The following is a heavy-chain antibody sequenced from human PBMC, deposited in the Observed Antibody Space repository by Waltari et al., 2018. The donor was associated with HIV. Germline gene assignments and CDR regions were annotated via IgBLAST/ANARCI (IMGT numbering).Heavy chain of an antibody. D-gene: IGHD1-26*01. J-gene: IGHJ2*01. CDR2: IYYSGST. CDR3: ARHALRVGAAYWSFDL. V-gene: IGHV4-39*01. CDR1: GDSLSNRYSF. Sequence: LQLQESGPGLVKPSETLSVTCTVSGDSLSNRYSFWDWIRQPPGKGLEWIGRIYYSGSTYYNPSLKSRVTISVDTSKNQFSLKVNSVTAADTAVYYCARHALRVGAAYWSFDLWGRGTLVTVSS.